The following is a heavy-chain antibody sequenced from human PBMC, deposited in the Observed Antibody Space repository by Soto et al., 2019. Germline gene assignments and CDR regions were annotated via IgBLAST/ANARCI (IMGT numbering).Heavy chain of an antibody. Sequence: QVQLQESGPGLVEPSQTLSLTCTVSGGSISSGGYYWSWIRQHPGKGLEWIGYIYYSGSTYYNPSLKSRVTISVDTSKNQFSLKLSSVTAADTAVYYCARGGGVVGEYFQPWGQGTLVTVSS. CDR2: IYYSGST. J-gene: IGHJ1*01. CDR1: GGSISSGGYY. D-gene: IGHD3-3*01. CDR3: ARGGGVVGEYFQP. V-gene: IGHV4-31*03.